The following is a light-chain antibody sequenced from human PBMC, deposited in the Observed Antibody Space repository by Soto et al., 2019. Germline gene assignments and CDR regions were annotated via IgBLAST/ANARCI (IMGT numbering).Light chain of an antibody. J-gene: IGLJ3*02. V-gene: IGLV1-44*01. CDR1: RSDIGDNT. CDR2: SNT. CDR3: AAWDDSLNGRV. Sequence: QAVVTQPPSASGTPGQRVTISCSGSRSDIGDNTVNWYQQLPGTAPKLLIYSNTQRPSGVPDRFSGSKSGTSASLAISGLQSEDEADYYCAAWDDSLNGRVFGGGTKLTVL.